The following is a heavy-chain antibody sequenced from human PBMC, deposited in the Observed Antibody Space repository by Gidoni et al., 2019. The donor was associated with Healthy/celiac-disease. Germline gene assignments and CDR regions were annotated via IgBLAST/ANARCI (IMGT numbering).Heavy chain of an antibody. CDR2: IYYSGST. CDR1: GGSISSYY. J-gene: IGHJ4*02. Sequence: QVQLQESGPGLVQPSETLSLTCTVSGGSISSYYWSWIRQPPGKGLEWIGYIYYSGSTNYNPSLKSRVTISVDTSKNQFSLKLSSVTAADTAVYYCARGGGYSGYVFWGQGTLVTVSS. V-gene: IGHV4-59*01. D-gene: IGHD5-12*01. CDR3: ARGGGYSGYVF.